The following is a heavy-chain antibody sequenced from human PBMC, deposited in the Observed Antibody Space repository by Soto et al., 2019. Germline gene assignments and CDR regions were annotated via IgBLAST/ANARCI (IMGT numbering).Heavy chain of an antibody. D-gene: IGHD6-19*01. CDR2: IIPIFGTA. CDR3: ARARAGWSGWSRPYYYSGMDV. CDR1: RGTFSRYA. Sequence: SSVKVSCKSSRGTFSRYAISWVRQAPGQGREWMGGIIPIFGTANYAQKFKGRVTITADKSTSTAYMELSSLRSEDTAVYYCARARAGWSGWSRPYYYSGMDVWGQGTTVTVSS. J-gene: IGHJ6*02. V-gene: IGHV1-69*06.